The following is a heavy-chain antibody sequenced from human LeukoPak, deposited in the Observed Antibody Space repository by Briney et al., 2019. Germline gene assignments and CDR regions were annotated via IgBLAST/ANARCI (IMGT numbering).Heavy chain of an antibody. CDR2: IYSAGTT. Sequence: GGSLRLSCAASGFTVSSNYISWVRQAPGKGLERVSVIYSAGTTYYADSVKGRFTISRDNSQNTLYLQMNSLRVEDTAVYYCASQSTPVLPFDIWGQGTMVTVSS. V-gene: IGHV3-66*04. J-gene: IGHJ3*02. CDR3: ASQSTPVLPFDI. CDR1: GFTVSSNY.